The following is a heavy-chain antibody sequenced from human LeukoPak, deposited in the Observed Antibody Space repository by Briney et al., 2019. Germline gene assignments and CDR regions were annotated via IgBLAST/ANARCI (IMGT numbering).Heavy chain of an antibody. CDR1: GGSVSSDNSY. CDR3: ARGYYYHT. D-gene: IGHD3-22*01. V-gene: IGHV4-61*02. Sequence: SETLSLTCTVSGGSVSSDNSYWNWIRQPAGKGLDWIGRIYADGSSTYNPSLKSRVTISVDSSKNQFSLRLSSLTAADTAVYYCARGYYYHTWGQGTLVTVSS. CDR2: IYADGSS. J-gene: IGHJ4*02.